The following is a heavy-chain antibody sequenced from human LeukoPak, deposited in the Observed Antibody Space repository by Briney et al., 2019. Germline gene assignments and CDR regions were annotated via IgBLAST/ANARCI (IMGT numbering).Heavy chain of an antibody. J-gene: IGHJ6*02. CDR1: GFTVTSYV. D-gene: IGHD6-19*01. V-gene: IGHV3-74*01. CDR2: INHDGTDI. CDR3: ASLRGAIAVAGTPYYYAMDV. Sequence: SGGSLRLSCAASGFTVTSYVMHWVRQAPGEGLVWVSRINHDGTDITYADSVKGRSTISRDNAKNSLYLQMNSLRAEDTAVYYCASLRGAIAVAGTPYYYAMDVWGQGTTVTVSS.